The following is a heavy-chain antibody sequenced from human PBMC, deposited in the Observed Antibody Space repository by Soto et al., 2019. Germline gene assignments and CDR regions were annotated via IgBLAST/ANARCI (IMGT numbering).Heavy chain of an antibody. J-gene: IGHJ4*02. CDR3: ARGADFASSGYVLDY. CDR2: VTSSPSSM. Sequence: GGSLRLSCAASGFTFSGFSMNWVRQAPGKGLEWVSSVTSSPSSMFYADSVKGRFTISRDDAKDSLFLQMNSLRADDTAVYYCARGADFASSGYVLDYWGLGTLVTVSS. D-gene: IGHD3-22*01. CDR1: GFTFSGFS. V-gene: IGHV3-21*01.